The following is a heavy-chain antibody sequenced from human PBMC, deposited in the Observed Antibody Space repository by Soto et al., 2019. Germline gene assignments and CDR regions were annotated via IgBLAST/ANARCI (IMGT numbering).Heavy chain of an antibody. Sequence: EVQLLESGGGLVQPGGSLRLSCVASGFTFSRHAMSWVRQAPGKGLEWVSAIRDSGDTSYYADSVKGRFTISRDNSKNTVYLQMNSLRVEDTAFYYCAKDPWGQQLVPPDYWGQGTLVIVSS. J-gene: IGHJ4*02. CDR2: IRDSGDTS. D-gene: IGHD6-13*01. CDR1: GFTFSRHA. V-gene: IGHV3-23*01. CDR3: AKDPWGQQLVPPDY.